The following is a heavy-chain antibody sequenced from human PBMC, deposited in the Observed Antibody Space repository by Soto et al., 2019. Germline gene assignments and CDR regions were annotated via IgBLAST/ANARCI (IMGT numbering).Heavy chain of an antibody. Sequence: QVQLVQSGAEVKKPGASVKVSCKASGYTFTSYGISWVRQAPGQGLEWMGWISAYNGNTNYAQKLQGRVTMTTDTATSTATMELRSLRTDDTAVYYCARGPPAAEKGDAFDIWGQGTMVTVSS. J-gene: IGHJ3*02. D-gene: IGHD6-13*01. V-gene: IGHV1-18*01. CDR1: GYTFTSYG. CDR2: ISAYNGNT. CDR3: ARGPPAAEKGDAFDI.